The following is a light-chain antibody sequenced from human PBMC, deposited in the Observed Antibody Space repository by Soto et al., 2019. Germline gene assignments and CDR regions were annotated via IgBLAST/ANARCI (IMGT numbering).Light chain of an antibody. CDR2: AAS. V-gene: IGKV1-27*01. CDR1: QGISNY. J-gene: IGKJ4*01. Sequence: VSGSVGARGPITWRGSQGISNYVAWCQQKPWKVDKLLIYAASTVQSGVPSRFSGSGSGTDFTLTISSLQPEDVAAYYCHKYTSGPLTFGGGTTV. CDR3: HKYTSGPLT.